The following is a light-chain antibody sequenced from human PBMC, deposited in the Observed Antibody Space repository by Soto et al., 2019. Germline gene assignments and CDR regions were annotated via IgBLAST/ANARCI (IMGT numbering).Light chain of an antibody. J-gene: IGKJ1*01. CDR2: KAS. V-gene: IGKV1-5*03. CDR3: QHYNSYSEA. CDR1: RTISSW. Sequence: TQSPATLSLSPGDRATLSCRASRTISSWLAWYQQKPGKAPKLLIYKASTLKSGVPSRFSGSGSGTEFTLTISSLQPDDFATYYCQHYNSYSEAFGQGTKVDI.